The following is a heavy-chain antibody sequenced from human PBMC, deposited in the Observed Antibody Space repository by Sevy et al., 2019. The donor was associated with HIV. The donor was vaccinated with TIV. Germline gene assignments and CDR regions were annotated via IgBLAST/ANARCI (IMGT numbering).Heavy chain of an antibody. CDR1: GFTFSRNG. V-gene: IGHV3-30*18. J-gene: IGHJ4*02. CDR3: AKESVSWYLDF. CDR2: ISYDGDSK. D-gene: IGHD6-13*01. Sequence: GGSLRLSCAASGFTFSRNGMHWVSQVPGKGLEWVALISYDGDSKNYADSVKGRFTISRDNSKNTVYLHMNSLRSEDTAVYYCAKESVSWYLDFWGQGTLVTVSS.